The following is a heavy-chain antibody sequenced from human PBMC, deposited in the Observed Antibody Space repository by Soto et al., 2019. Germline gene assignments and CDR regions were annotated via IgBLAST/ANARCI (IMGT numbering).Heavy chain of an antibody. J-gene: IGHJ4*02. CDR3: AKDRWYSGYDSYYFDY. Sequence: GGSLRLSCAASGFTFSSYAMSWVRQAPGKGLEWVSAISGSGGSTYYADSVKGRFTISRDNSKNTLYLQMNSLRAEDTAVYYCAKDRWYSGYDSYYFDYWGQGTLVTVSS. V-gene: IGHV3-23*01. CDR1: GFTFSSYA. CDR2: ISGSGGST. D-gene: IGHD5-12*01.